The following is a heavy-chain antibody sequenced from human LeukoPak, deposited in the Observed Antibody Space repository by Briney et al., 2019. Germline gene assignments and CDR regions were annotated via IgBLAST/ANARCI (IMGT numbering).Heavy chain of an antibody. CDR2: IYYSVST. CDR1: GGSISSSSHY. J-gene: IGHJ4*02. V-gene: IGHV4-39*01. CDR3: ARLYYDSSGYYQICYFDY. D-gene: IGHD3-22*01. Sequence: PSETLSLTCTVSGGSISSSSHYWGWIRQPPGKGLEWIGSIYYSVSTYYNPSLKSRVTISVDTSKNQFSLNLSSVTAADTAVYYCARLYYDSSGYYQICYFDYWGQGTLVTVSS.